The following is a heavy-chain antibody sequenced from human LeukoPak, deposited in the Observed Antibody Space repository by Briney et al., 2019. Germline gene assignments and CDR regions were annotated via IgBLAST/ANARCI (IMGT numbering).Heavy chain of an antibody. CDR1: DGAIAGYS. V-gene: IGHV4-59*08. D-gene: IGHD3-10*01. J-gene: IGHJ6*03. Sequence: AETLSLTCTVSDGAIAGYSWSWIRQVPGKGLEWIGYIYYSGDTNYNPSLQSRVTISVDTSKNQFSLSLTSVTAADTAVYYCARQVRNYYYMDVWGKGTTVTISS. CDR3: ARQVRNYYYMDV. CDR2: IYYSGDT.